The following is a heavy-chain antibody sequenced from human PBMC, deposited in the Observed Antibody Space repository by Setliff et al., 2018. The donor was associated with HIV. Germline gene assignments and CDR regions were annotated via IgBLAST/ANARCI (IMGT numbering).Heavy chain of an antibody. J-gene: IGHJ4*02. CDR1: GGSISSSSYY. Sequence: SETLSLTCTVSGGSISSSSYYWGWIRQPPGKGLEWIGSIYYSGSTYYNPSLKSRVTISVDTSKNQFSLNLSSVTAADTAVYYCARGWGSSWYGFDYWGQGTQVTVSS. V-gene: IGHV4-39*07. D-gene: IGHD6-13*01. CDR2: IYYSGST. CDR3: ARGWGSSWYGFDY.